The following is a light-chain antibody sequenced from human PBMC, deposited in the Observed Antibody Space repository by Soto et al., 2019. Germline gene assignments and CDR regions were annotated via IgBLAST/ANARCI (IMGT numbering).Light chain of an antibody. Sequence: EIVLTQSPGTLSLSPGERATLSCRASQSVSSSYLAWYQQKPGQAPRLLIYGASSRATGIPDRFSGSGSGTEFTLTISSLQSEDFAVCYCQQYGSSRTFGQGTKVDIK. V-gene: IGKV3-20*01. CDR2: GAS. CDR1: QSVSSSY. CDR3: QQYGSSRT. J-gene: IGKJ1*01.